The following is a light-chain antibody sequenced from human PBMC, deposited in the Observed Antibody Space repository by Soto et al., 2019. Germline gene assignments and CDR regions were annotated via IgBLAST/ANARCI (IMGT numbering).Light chain of an antibody. J-gene: IGKJ2*03. V-gene: IGKV3-15*01. CDR3: QHYNDWPPYS. CDR2: GAS. Sequence: ETVMTQSPVTLSVSPGERATLSCRASQSISNSLAWYQQKPGQAPRLLIYGASTRATGIPARFSGSGSGTDFTRTISSLQSEDFAVYYCQHYNDWPPYSFGQGPKLEIK. CDR1: QSISNS.